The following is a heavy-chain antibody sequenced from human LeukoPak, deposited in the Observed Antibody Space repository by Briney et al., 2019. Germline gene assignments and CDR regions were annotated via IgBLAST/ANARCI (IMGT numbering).Heavy chain of an antibody. CDR1: GFTFSSYA. CDR2: ISTDGGSP. V-gene: IGHV3-64*01. Sequence: GGSLRLSCAAPGFTFSSYAMHWVRQAPGKGLEYVSAISTDGGSPYYANSVKGRFTISRDNSKNTLYLQMGSLRAEDMAVYYCARWSSTSCYGYWGQGTLVTVSS. J-gene: IGHJ4*02. D-gene: IGHD2-2*01. CDR3: ARWSSTSCYGY.